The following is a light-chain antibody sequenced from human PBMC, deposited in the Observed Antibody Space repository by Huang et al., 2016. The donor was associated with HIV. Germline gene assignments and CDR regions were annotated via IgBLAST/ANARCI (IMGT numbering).Light chain of an antibody. V-gene: IGKV1-39*01. Sequence: DVQMTQSPSSLSASVGDRVTIACRASQTIGTYLNWCQQKPGKVPSLLIYGASNLHSGVPSRFSGSGSGTDFTLTISSLQPEDFATYYCQQSHSLPPAFGPGTIVDFE. J-gene: IGKJ3*01. CDR1: QTIGTY. CDR3: QQSHSLPPA. CDR2: GAS.